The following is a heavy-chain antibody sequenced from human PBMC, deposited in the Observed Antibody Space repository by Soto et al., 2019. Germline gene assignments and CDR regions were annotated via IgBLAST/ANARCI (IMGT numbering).Heavy chain of an antibody. Sequence: EVHLVESGGGLAKPGGSPRLSCVGSGFSFSSYTMTWVRQAPGMGLEYLASISKSSSLTFYADSVRGRFIISRDNARDSLFLQMYSLRAEDTAVYYCVRGDDRVDWGQGTLVTVSS. CDR1: GFSFSSYT. J-gene: IGHJ4*02. CDR2: ISKSSSLT. CDR3: VRGDDRVD. V-gene: IGHV3-21*01. D-gene: IGHD1-1*01.